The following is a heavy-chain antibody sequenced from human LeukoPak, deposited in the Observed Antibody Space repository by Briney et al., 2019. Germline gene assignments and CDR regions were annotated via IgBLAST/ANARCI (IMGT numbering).Heavy chain of an antibody. CDR3: AKLYDSSGYSLFDN. CDR1: GFTFSSYA. J-gene: IGHJ3*02. CDR2: ISGSGGST. D-gene: IGHD3-22*01. Sequence: GGSLRLSCAASGFTFSSYAMNWVRQAPGKGLGWVSAISGSGGSTYYADSVKGRFTISRDNSENTLYLQMNSLRAEDTAVYYCAKLYDSSGYSLFDNWGQGTMVTVSS. V-gene: IGHV3-23*01.